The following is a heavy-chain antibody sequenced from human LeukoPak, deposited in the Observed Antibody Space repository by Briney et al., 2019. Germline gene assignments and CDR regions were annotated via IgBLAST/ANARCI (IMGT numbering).Heavy chain of an antibody. Sequence: GGSLRLSCAASGFTFSSYAMHWVRQAPGKGLEWVAVISYDGTNKYYADSVKGRFTISRDNSKNTLYLQMNSLRAEDTAVYYCARDSLGDPTYYFDYWGQGTLVTVSS. CDR1: GFTFSSYA. CDR3: ARDSLGDPTYYFDY. V-gene: IGHV3-30*04. D-gene: IGHD3-10*01. CDR2: ISYDGTNK. J-gene: IGHJ4*02.